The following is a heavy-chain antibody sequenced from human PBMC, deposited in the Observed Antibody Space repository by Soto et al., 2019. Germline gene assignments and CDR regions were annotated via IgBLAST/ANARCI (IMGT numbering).Heavy chain of an antibody. CDR2: INHSGST. D-gene: IGHD6-13*01. CDR3: ASNSWEFDY. Sequence: PSETLSLTCAVYGGSLSGYYWSWIRQPPGKGLEWIGEINHSGSTNYNPSLKSRVTISVDTSKNQFSLKLSSVTAADTAVYYCASNSWEFDYWGQGTLVTSPQ. V-gene: IGHV4-34*01. CDR1: GGSLSGYY. J-gene: IGHJ4*02.